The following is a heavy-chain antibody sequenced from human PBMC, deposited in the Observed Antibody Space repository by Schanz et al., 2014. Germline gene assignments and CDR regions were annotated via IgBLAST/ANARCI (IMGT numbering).Heavy chain of an antibody. V-gene: IGHV3-43*02. J-gene: IGHJ6*02. CDR2: IDRDGGHT. CDR1: GFTFDEYG. Sequence: VQLVESGGGVVQPGGSLRLSCAASGFTFDEYGMHWVRQAPGKGLEWVSLIDRDGGHTYYADSVKGRFTISRDNSKNSLYLQMNSLRTEDTALYYCAKDSRGSSFDMDVWGQGTTVTVSS. D-gene: IGHD1-26*01. CDR3: AKDSRGSSFDMDV.